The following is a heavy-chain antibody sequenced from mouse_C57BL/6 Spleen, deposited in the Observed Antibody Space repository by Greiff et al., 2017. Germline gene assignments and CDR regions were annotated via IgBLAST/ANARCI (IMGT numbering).Heavy chain of an antibody. CDR3: TRVTRGTDFDY. D-gene: IGHD2-2*01. CDR1: GFNIKDDY. V-gene: IGHV14-4*01. CDR2: IDPENGDT. J-gene: IGHJ2*01. Sequence: VQLKQSGAELVRPGASVKLSCTASGFNIKDDYMHWVKQRPEQGLEWIGWIDPENGDTEYASKFQGKATITADTSSNTAYLQLSSLTSEDTAVYYCTRVTRGTDFDYWGQGTTLTVSS.